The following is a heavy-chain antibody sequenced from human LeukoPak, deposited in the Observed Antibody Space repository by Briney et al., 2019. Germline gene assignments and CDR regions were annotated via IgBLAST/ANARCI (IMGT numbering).Heavy chain of an antibody. V-gene: IGHV3-7*01. J-gene: IGHJ5*02. CDR1: EFTFSSYW. CDR3: ARDRSGHNWFDP. CDR2: IKQDGSEK. Sequence: GGSLRLSCAASEFTFSSYWMSWVRQAPGKGLEWVASIKQDGSEKYYVDSVKGRFTISRDNAKNSPYLQMNSLRAEDTAVCYCARDRSGHNWFDPWGQGTLVTVSS. D-gene: IGHD3-3*01.